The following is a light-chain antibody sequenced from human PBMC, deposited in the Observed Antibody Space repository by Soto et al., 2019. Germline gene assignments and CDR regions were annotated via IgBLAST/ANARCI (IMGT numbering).Light chain of an antibody. CDR2: EVS. Sequence: QSVLTQPASVSGSPGQSITISCTGTSSDVGAYNYVSWYQQHPGKAPKLMIYEVSYRPSGVPDRFSGSKSGTSASLAITGLQAEDEADYYCQSYDSSLSGVVFGGGTKLTVL. V-gene: IGLV2-14*01. CDR3: QSYDSSLSGVV. CDR1: SSDVGAYNY. J-gene: IGLJ2*01.